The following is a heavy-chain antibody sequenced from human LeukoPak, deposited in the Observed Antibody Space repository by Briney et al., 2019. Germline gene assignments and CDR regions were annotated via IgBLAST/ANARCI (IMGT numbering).Heavy chain of an antibody. J-gene: IGHJ4*02. CDR1: GYTFTSYG. Sequence: ASVKVSCKASGYTFTSYGISWVRQAPGQGLEWMGWINAYNGNTNDAQKLQGRVTMTTDTSTSTGYMELRSLRSDDTAVYYCARDRVYMAAAAPFDYWGQGTLVTVSS. D-gene: IGHD6-13*01. CDR2: INAYNGNT. V-gene: IGHV1-18*01. CDR3: ARDRVYMAAAAPFDY.